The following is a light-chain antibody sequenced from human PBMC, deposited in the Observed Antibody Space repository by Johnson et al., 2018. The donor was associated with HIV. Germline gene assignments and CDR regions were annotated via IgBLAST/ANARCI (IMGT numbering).Light chain of an antibody. V-gene: IGLV1-51*01. CDR3: GTGDSRLSAGV. J-gene: IGLJ1*01. CDR1: SSNIGNNY. CDR2: DNN. Sequence: QSVLTQPPSVSAAPGQKVTISCSGSSSNIGNNYVSWYQQLPGTAPKLLIYDNNKRPSGIPDRFSGSKSGTSATLGITGLQTGDEADYYCGTGDSRLSAGVFGTGTKVTVL.